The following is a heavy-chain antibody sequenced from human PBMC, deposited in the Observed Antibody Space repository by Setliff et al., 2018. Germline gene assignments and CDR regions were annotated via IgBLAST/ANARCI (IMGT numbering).Heavy chain of an antibody. CDR1: GDSITSGSDY. Sequence: PSETLSLTCTVSGDSITSGSDYWNWIRQPAGKRLEWIGRIYTTGNTNYNPSLKSRVTISVDTSKKQFSLMLTSVTAADTAVYYCARDPGVHSGTWCLDSWGQGTQVTVSS. J-gene: IGHJ4*02. V-gene: IGHV4-61*02. CDR2: IYTTGNT. D-gene: IGHD2-8*01. CDR3: ARDPGVHSGTWCLDS.